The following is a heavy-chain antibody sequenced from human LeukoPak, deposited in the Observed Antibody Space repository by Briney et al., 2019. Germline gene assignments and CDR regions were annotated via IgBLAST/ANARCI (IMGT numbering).Heavy chain of an antibody. CDR3: ARDLFTMIVVVQLGY. V-gene: IGHV1-2*02. CDR1: GYTFTCYY. CDR2: IDPNSGGT. Sequence: ASVKVSCKASGYTFTCYYMHWVRQAPRQGLEWMGWIDPNSGGTNYAQKFRGRVTMTRDTSISTAYMELSRLRTDDTAVYYCARDLFTMIVVVQLGYWGQGTLVTVSS. D-gene: IGHD3-22*01. J-gene: IGHJ4*02.